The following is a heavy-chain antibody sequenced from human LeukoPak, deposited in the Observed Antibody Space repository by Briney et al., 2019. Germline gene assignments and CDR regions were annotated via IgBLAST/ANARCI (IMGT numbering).Heavy chain of an antibody. CDR1: GFTFSGYS. Sequence: GGSLRLSCAASGFTFSGYSMNWVRQSPGKGLEWLSFIGGSGSSIYYADSVKGRFTISRDNAKSTLYLQMNSLRADDTALYYCARDRSSGFKNHFDYWGQGTLVTVSS. V-gene: IGHV3-48*01. CDR3: ARDRSSGFKNHFDY. J-gene: IGHJ4*02. CDR2: IGGSGSSI. D-gene: IGHD6-19*01.